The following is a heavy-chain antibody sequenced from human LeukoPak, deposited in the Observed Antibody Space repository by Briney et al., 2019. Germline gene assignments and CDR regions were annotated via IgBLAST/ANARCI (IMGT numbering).Heavy chain of an antibody. CDR3: ARERYSVNDYDAFDI. D-gene: IGHD5/OR15-5a*01. Sequence: SGGSLRLSCAASGFTFSGHAMHWARQAPGKGLEYVSAINANGRNTYYADSVKGRFTISRDNSKATLYLQMGSLRTEDMAVYYCARERYSVNDYDAFDIWGQGTMVAVSS. CDR1: GFTFSGHA. CDR2: INANGRNT. J-gene: IGHJ3*02. V-gene: IGHV3-64*02.